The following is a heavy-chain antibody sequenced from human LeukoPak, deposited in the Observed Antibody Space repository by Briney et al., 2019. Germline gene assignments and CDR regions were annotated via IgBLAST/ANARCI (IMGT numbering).Heavy chain of an antibody. CDR1: GYSFTTYW. D-gene: IGHD1/OR15-1a*01. CDR3: ATSESQTRFDY. CDR2: IFPGDSDT. Sequence: GESLKISCKGSGYSFTTYWIGWVRQMPGKGLEWIGIIFPGDSDTTYSPSLQGQVTISADKSINTAYLQWSSLRASDTAMYYCATSESQTRFDYWGQGTLVTVSS. V-gene: IGHV5-51*01. J-gene: IGHJ4*02.